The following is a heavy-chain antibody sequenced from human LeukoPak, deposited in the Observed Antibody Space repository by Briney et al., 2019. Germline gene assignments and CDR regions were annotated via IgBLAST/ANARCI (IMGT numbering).Heavy chain of an antibody. CDR1: GGSFSGYY. D-gene: IGHD5-18*01. CDR2: INHSGST. Sequence: SETLSLTCAVYGGSFSGYYWSWIRQPPGKGPGGIGEINHSGSTNYNPSLKSRVTISVDTSKHQFPMKLSSVTAAAPAVYYCASAYSYGLFDYWGQGTLVTVSS. CDR3: ASAYSYGLFDY. J-gene: IGHJ4*02. V-gene: IGHV4-34*01.